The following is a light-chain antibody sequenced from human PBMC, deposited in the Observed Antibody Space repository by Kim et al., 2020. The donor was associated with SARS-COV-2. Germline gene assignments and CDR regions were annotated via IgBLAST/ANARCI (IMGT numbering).Light chain of an antibody. Sequence: VSVGDRVTITCRASQGISSHLNWYQDKPGKAPKFLIYGASSLQSGVPSRFSGSGSGTDFTLTISNLQPEDFATYYCQQYYNSPRTFGQGTKVDIK. V-gene: IGKV1-39*01. J-gene: IGKJ1*01. CDR1: QGISSH. CDR2: GAS. CDR3: QQYYNSPRT.